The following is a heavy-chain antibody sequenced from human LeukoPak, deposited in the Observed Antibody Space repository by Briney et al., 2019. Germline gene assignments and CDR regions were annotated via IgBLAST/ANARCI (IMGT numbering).Heavy chain of an antibody. J-gene: IGHJ6*03. CDR2: IYYSGST. CDR3: ARVYYHYFYMDV. V-gene: IGHV4-59*01. Sequence: SETLSLTCTVSGGFISSYYWSWIRQPPGKGLEWIGYIYYSGSTNYNPSLTSRVTISVDSSKTQFSLKLTSVTAADTAVYYCARVYYHYFYMDVWGKGTTVTISS. CDR1: GGFISSYY.